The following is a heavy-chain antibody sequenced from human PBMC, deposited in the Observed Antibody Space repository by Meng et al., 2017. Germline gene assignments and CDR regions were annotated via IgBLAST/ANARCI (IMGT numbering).Heavy chain of an antibody. D-gene: IGHD3-16*02. V-gene: IGHV1-18*01. CDR2: ISAYNGNT. CDR3: ARSNIMITCGGVIDHYYGMDV. CDR1: GYTFTSYG. J-gene: IGHJ6*02. Sequence: ASVKVSCKASGYTFTSYGISWVRQAPGQGLEWMGWISAYNGNTNYAQKLQGRVTMTTDTSTSTAYMELRSLRSDDTAVYYGARSNIMITCGGVIDHYYGMDVWGQGTTVTVSS.